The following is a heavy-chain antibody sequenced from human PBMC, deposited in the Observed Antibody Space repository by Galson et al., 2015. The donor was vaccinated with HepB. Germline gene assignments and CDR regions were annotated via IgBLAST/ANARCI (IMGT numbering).Heavy chain of an antibody. V-gene: IGHV3-53*04. D-gene: IGHD2-15*01. Sequence: SLRLSCAASGFTVSSNYMSWVRQAPGKGLEWVSVIYSGGSTYYADSVKGRFTISRHNSKNTLYLQMNSLRAEDTAVYYCARVRDCSGGSCYSGWFDPWGQGTLVTVSS. CDR1: GFTVSSNY. J-gene: IGHJ5*02. CDR3: ARVRDCSGGSCYSGWFDP. CDR2: IYSGGST.